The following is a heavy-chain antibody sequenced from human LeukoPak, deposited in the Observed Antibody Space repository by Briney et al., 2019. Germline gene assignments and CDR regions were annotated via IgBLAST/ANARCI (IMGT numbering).Heavy chain of an antibody. Sequence: GGSLRLSCAASGFTFSSYSMNWVRQAPGKGLEWVSSISSSSYIYYADSVKGRFTISRDNAKNSLYLQMNSLRAEDTAVYYCARVRSSWELYFDYWGQGTLVTVSS. D-gene: IGHD6-13*01. CDR1: GFTFSSYS. CDR3: ARVRSSWELYFDY. CDR2: ISSSSYI. V-gene: IGHV3-21*01. J-gene: IGHJ4*02.